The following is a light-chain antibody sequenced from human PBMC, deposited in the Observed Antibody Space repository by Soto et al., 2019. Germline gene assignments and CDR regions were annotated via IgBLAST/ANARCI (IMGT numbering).Light chain of an antibody. CDR1: QSVLHSSNNRNY. CDR2: WAS. CDR3: QQYYDAPALT. V-gene: IGKV4-1*01. Sequence: DIVLTHSPYALALSLGERATINCKSSQSVLHSSNNRNYLAWYQQKPGQPPKLLIYWASTRESGVPDRFSGSGSGTDFTLTIASLQAEDVAVYYCQQYYDAPALTFGGGTKVDI. J-gene: IGKJ4*01.